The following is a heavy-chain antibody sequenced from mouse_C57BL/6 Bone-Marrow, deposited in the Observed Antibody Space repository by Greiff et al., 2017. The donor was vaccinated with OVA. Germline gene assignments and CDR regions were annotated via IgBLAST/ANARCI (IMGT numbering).Heavy chain of an antibody. Sequence: EVKLVESGGGLVQPGGSLKLSCAASGFTFSDYYMYWVRQTPEKRLEWVAYISNGGGSTYYPDTVKGRFTISRDNAKNTLYLQMSRLKSEDTAMYYCERQGYYGSSSFYYWGQGTTLTVSA. CDR1: GFTFSDYY. CDR3: ERQGYYGSSSFYY. J-gene: IGHJ2*01. CDR2: ISNGGGST. V-gene: IGHV5-12*01. D-gene: IGHD1-1*01.